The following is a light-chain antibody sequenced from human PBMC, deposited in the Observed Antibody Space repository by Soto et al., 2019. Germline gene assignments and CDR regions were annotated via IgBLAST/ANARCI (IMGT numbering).Light chain of an antibody. J-gene: IGKJ3*01. Sequence: DIQVTQSPSSVSASVGGRVTITCQASQDVNKFLSWYQQKSGKAPKLLIYDASNLETGVPSRFSGSASVTHFTFTISSLQPEDVAIYYCHQYDSLPFSFGPGTKVDIK. CDR2: DAS. V-gene: IGKV1-33*01. CDR1: QDVNKF. CDR3: HQYDSLPFS.